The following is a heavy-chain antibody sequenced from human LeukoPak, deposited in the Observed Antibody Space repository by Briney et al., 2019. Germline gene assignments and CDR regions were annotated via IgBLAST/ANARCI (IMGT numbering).Heavy chain of an antibody. CDR3: ARGPTTVTGFDY. Sequence: LRLSCAASGFTFSSYAMSWIRQHPGKGLEWIGYIYYSGSTYYNPSLKSRVTISVDTSKNQFSLKLSSVTAADTAVYYCARGPTTVTGFDYWGQGTLVTVSS. CDR2: IYYSGST. V-gene: IGHV4-31*02. D-gene: IGHD4-17*01. J-gene: IGHJ4*02. CDR1: GFTFSSYA.